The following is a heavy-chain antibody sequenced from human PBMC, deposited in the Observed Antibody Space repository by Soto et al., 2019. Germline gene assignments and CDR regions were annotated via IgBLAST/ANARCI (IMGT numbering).Heavy chain of an antibody. D-gene: IGHD6-6*01. Sequence: GASVKVSCKASGGALSSCARSWVRQAPGQGLEWMGGIIPIFGTANYAQKFQGRVTITADESTSTAYMELSSLRSEDTAVYYCASRAIAARIGWYFDLWGRGTLVTVSS. CDR3: ASRAIAARIGWYFDL. CDR2: IIPIFGTA. J-gene: IGHJ2*01. CDR1: GGALSSCA. V-gene: IGHV1-69*13.